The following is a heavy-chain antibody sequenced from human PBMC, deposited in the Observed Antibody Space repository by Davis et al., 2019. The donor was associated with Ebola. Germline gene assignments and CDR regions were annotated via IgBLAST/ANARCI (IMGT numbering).Heavy chain of an antibody. V-gene: IGHV4-59*08. J-gene: IGHJ4*02. CDR1: GGSISSYY. D-gene: IGHD3-22*01. CDR2: IYYSGST. Sequence: MPSETLSLTCTVSGGSISSYYWSWIRQPPGKGLEWIGYIYYSGSTYYNPSLKSRVTISVDTSKNQFSLKLSSVTAADTAVYYCARAGGYYYDSSGYYSTLFYFDYWGQGTLVTVSS. CDR3: ARAGGYYYDSSGYYSTLFYFDY.